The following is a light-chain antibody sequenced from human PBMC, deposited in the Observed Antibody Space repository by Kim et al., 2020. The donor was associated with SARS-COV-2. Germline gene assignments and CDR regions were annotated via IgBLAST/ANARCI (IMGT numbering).Light chain of an antibody. CDR3: QHYTRSPYT. Sequence: DIQMTQSPSTLSASVGDRVTITCRASQIINTFLAWYQQKPGKAPDLLIYQASSLQIGVPSRFSGSGSGTEFTLTINSLQPDDFATYYCQHYTRSPYTFGQGTKLE. CDR2: QAS. J-gene: IGKJ2*01. V-gene: IGKV1-5*03. CDR1: QIINTF.